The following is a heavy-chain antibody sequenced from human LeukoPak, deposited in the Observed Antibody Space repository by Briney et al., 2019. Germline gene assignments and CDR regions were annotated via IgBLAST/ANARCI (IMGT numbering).Heavy chain of an antibody. CDR3: TRGGVPAAI. D-gene: IGHD2-2*01. V-gene: IGHV3-49*03. CDR1: GFTFGDYA. CDR2: IRSKAYGGTT. J-gene: IGHJ4*02. Sequence: GGSLRLSCTASGFTFGDYAMSWSRQAPGKGLEWVGFIRSKAYGGTTEYAASVKGRFTISRDDSKSIAYLQMNSLKTEDTAVYYCTRGGVPAAIWGQGTLVTVSS.